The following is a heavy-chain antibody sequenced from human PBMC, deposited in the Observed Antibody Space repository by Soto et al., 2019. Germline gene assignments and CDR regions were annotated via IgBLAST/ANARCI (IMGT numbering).Heavy chain of an antibody. V-gene: IGHV4-59*01. CDR1: GGSISSYY. Sequence: QVQLQESGPGLVKPSETLSLTCTVSGGSISSYYWSWIRQPPGKGLEWIGYIYYSGSTNNNPSHKSRGTISVATYKNQFSQKLGSVTGADTAVYYCAREWGGYLDYWGKGNLVTVSS. J-gene: IGHJ4*02. CDR2: IYYSGST. D-gene: IGHD3-16*01. CDR3: AREWGGYLDY.